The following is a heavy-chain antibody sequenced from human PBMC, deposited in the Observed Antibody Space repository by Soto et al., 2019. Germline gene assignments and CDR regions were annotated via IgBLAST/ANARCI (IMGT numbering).Heavy chain of an antibody. J-gene: IGHJ4*02. CDR3: AKERRDTAAEFAY. CDR1: GFTFSSYG. Sequence: QVQLVESGGGVVQPGRSLRLSCAASGFTFSSYGMHWVRQAPGKGLEWVAVISYDGSNKYYADSVKGRFTISRDNSKNTRYLQMNSLRAEDTAVYYCAKERRDTAAEFAYWGQGTLVTVSS. D-gene: IGHD5-18*01. CDR2: ISYDGSNK. V-gene: IGHV3-30*18.